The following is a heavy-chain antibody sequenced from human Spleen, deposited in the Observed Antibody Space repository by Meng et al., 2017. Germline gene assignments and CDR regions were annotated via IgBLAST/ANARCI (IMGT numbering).Heavy chain of an antibody. Sequence: GESLKISCAASGFTFSVYAMTWVRQAPGKGLEWVGLIWYDGSNEEYGDSVKGRFTISRDTSKNTLYLQMNSLRDDDTAVYYCARQYSSGWNDYWGQGTLVTVSS. CDR1: GFTFSVYA. D-gene: IGHD6-19*01. J-gene: IGHJ4*02. V-gene: IGHV3-33*08. CDR2: IWYDGSNE. CDR3: ARQYSSGWNDY.